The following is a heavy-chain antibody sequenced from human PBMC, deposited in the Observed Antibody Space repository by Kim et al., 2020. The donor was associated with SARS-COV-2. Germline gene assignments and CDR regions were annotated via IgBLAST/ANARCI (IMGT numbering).Heavy chain of an antibody. J-gene: IGHJ4*02. D-gene: IGHD5-18*01. CDR3: ARLNSGRIQLWLPLGY. CDR1: GYSFTSYW. Sequence: GESLKISCKGSGYSFTSYWIGWVRQMPGKGLEWMGIIYPGDSDTRYSPSFQGQVTISADKSISTAYLQWSSLKASDTAMYYCARLNSGRIQLWLPLGYWGQGTLVTVSS. V-gene: IGHV5-51*01. CDR2: IYPGDSDT.